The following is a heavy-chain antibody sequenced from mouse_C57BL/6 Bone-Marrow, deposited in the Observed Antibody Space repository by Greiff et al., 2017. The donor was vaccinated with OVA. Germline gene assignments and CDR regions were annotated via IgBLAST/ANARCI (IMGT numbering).Heavy chain of an antibody. Sequence: VQLKESGAGLVQPGASLKLSCESTDYDFPSYYMSWVHQTPEQGLELVGDINRDGGSTNYPDTMESRFIISRDNTKKTLYLQMSSLRSEDSALYYCARVGYYAMDYWGQGTSVTVSS. V-gene: IGHV5-2*01. CDR1: DYDFPSYY. CDR2: INRDGGST. J-gene: IGHJ4*01. CDR3: ARVGYYAMDY.